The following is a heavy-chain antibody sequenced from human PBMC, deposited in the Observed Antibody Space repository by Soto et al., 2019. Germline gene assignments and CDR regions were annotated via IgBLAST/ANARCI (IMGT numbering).Heavy chain of an antibody. CDR3: ARAAWVTYNSRWYLGYLDH. Sequence: EVQLEESGGGLVQPGGSLRLSCAVSGFAVSDNYMSWVRQAPGKGLEWVSTIYNDGSTHYYAGSVKGRFTISRDISKNTVSLHMDSLRVEDTAVYYCARAAWVTYNSRWYLGYLDHGGQGTLVTVSS. D-gene: IGHD6-13*01. J-gene: IGHJ4*02. CDR2: IYNDGST. CDR1: GFAVSDNY. V-gene: IGHV3-53*01.